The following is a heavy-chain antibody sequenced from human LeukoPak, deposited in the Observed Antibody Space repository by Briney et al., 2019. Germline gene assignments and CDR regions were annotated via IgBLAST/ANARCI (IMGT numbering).Heavy chain of an antibody. D-gene: IGHD2/OR15-2a*01. CDR2: IYYSGST. Sequence: PSETLSLTCTVSGGSIRSYSWSWIRQPPGKGLEWIGYIYYSGSTNYNPSLKSRVTISVDTSKNQFSLKLSSVTAADTAVYYCARAGRANYFENWHFDLWGRGTLVTVS. J-gene: IGHJ2*01. CDR1: GGSIRSYS. CDR3: ARAGRANYFENWHFDL. V-gene: IGHV4-59*01.